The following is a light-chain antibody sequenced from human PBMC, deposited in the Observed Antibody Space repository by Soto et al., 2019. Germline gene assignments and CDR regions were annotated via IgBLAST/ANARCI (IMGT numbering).Light chain of an antibody. CDR2: SND. J-gene: IGLJ2*01. V-gene: IGLV1-44*01. Sequence: QSVLTQPPSASGTPGQRVTISCSGSSSNIGSNTVNWYHQLPGAAPKLLLYSNDQRPSGVPDRFSGSKSGTSASLAISGLQSEDEADYHCAAWDDSLNAVVFGGGTKLTVL. CDR1: SSNIGSNT. CDR3: AAWDDSLNAVV.